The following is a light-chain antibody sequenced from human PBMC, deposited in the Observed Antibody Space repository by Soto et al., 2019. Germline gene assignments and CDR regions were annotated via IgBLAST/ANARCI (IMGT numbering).Light chain of an antibody. CDR3: QQYNGYPWT. CDR1: QSLNDW. Sequence: DIQVTQSPSTLSASVGDRVTITCRASQSLNDWLAWYQQKPGKAPKLLIYKASGLESGVPSRFSGSGSGTEFTLTISSLQPDDFATYYCQQYNGYPWTFGHGTKVEIK. J-gene: IGKJ1*01. V-gene: IGKV1-5*03. CDR2: KAS.